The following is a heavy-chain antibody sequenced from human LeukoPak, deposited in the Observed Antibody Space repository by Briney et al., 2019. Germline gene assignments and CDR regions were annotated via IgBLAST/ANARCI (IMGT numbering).Heavy chain of an antibody. Sequence: PGGSPRLSCAASGFTFSTYVIHWVRQAPGKGLEWVAVIWYDGSNKNYADSVKGRFTISRDNSKNTLYLQMNSLRAEDTAVYYCARDHGYSGYDYYFDYWGQGTLVTVSS. CDR1: GFTFSTYV. CDR3: ARDHGYSGYDYYFDY. V-gene: IGHV3-33*01. CDR2: IWYDGSNK. J-gene: IGHJ4*02. D-gene: IGHD5-12*01.